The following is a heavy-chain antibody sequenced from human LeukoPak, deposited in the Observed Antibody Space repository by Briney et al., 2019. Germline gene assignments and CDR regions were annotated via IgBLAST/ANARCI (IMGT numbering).Heavy chain of an antibody. V-gene: IGHV4-39*02. CDR3: ARGRKVLYYDFWSGYYIDY. J-gene: IGHJ4*02. CDR2: IYYSGST. CDR1: GGSISSSGYY. D-gene: IGHD3-3*01. Sequence: SETLSLTCTVSGGSISSSGYYWGWIRQPPGKGLEWIGSIYYSGSTYYNPSLKSRVTISLDTSKNHFSLKLSSVTAADTAVYYCARGRKVLYYDFWSGYYIDYWGQGTLVTVSS.